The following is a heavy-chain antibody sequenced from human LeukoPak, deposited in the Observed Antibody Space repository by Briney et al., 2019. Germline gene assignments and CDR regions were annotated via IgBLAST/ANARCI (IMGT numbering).Heavy chain of an antibody. CDR3: TRHLNGISPYYH. J-gene: IGHJ5*02. V-gene: IGHV3-73*01. Sequence: GGSLKLSCAASGFSFSDYAVHWVRQALGKGLEWLGRIESKAPHHATLYPASVDGRFTLSRDDSKNTALQQMNSLRTEDTVIYSCTRHLNGISPYYHWGQGNLVTV. CDR2: IESKAPHHAT. D-gene: IGHD1-14*01. CDR1: GFSFSDYA.